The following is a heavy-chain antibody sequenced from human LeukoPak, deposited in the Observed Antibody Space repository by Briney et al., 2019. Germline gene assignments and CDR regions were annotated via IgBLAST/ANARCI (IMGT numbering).Heavy chain of an antibody. V-gene: IGHV4-34*01. CDR2: INHSVIN. Sequence: PSETLSLTCAVYGGSFSGYYWSWIGQPPGKGLEGMGEINHSVINHYNPSITSRVTISGDTPKNQFSLKLSSVTAADTAVYYCARGLPPRYSSSVRWFDPWGQGTLVTVSS. J-gene: IGHJ5*02. D-gene: IGHD6-6*01. CDR3: ARGLPPRYSSSVRWFDP. CDR1: GGSFSGYY.